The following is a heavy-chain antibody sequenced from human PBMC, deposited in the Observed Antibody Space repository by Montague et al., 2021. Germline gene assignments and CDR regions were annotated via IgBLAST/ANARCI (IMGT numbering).Heavy chain of an antibody. Sequence: SETLSLTCTVSGASITSNSYDWGWIRQSPGKGLEWIGSIYYSGNSFYQPSLKSRITMAVDTSKNQFSLKLSSVTAADTAIYYCARVFSSWYVGWFDPWGQGTLVTVSS. CDR2: IYYSGNS. V-gene: IGHV4-39*07. CDR1: GASITSNSYD. J-gene: IGHJ5*02. CDR3: ARVFSSWYVGWFDP. D-gene: IGHD6-13*01.